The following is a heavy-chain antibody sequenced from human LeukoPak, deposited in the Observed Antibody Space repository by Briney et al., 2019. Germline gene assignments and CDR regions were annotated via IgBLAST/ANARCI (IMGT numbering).Heavy chain of an antibody. V-gene: IGHV1-8*02. Sequence: ASVKVSCKASGYTFTGYYMHWVRQATGQGLEWMGWMNPNSGNTGYAQKFQGRVTMTRNTSISTAYMELSSLRSEDTAVYYCARSDVEYSSGWSYYYYYMDVWGKGTTVTVSS. J-gene: IGHJ6*03. CDR2: MNPNSGNT. D-gene: IGHD6-19*01. CDR3: ARSDVEYSSGWSYYYYYMDV. CDR1: GYTFTGYY.